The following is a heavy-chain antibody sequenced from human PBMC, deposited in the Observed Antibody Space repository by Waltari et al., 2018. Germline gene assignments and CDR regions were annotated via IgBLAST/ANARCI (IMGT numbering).Heavy chain of an antibody. D-gene: IGHD6-19*01. J-gene: IGHJ4*02. CDR1: GFTFSSYA. Sequence: EVQLLESGGGLVQPGGSLRLSCAASGFTFSSYAMSWVRQAPGKGREWLLAMSGRDGSTYYADSVKGRFTISRDNSKNTLYLQMNSLRAEDTAVYYCAKVGVAGTAEPYFDYWGQGTLVTVSS. CDR2: MSGRDGST. V-gene: IGHV3-23*01. CDR3: AKVGVAGTAEPYFDY.